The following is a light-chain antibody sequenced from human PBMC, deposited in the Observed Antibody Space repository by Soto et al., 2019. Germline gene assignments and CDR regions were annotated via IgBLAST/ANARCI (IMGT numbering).Light chain of an antibody. Sequence: DIQMTQSPSSLSASLGDRVAITCRASQNIRNYLNCYQQKPGKAPRVLIYGAASLQSGVPSRFSGSGSGTNFSLTINSLQPEDYATYYCQQSYNIQALTFGGGTKVDIK. CDR3: QQSYNIQALT. J-gene: IGKJ4*01. V-gene: IGKV1-39*01. CDR2: GAA. CDR1: QNIRNY.